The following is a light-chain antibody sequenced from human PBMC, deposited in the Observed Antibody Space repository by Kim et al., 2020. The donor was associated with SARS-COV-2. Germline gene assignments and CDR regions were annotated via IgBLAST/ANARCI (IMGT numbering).Light chain of an antibody. V-gene: IGKV3-15*01. CDR2: GAS. J-gene: IGKJ4*01. Sequence: GSPGESATLSCRASQSAKSKLAWYQQRPGQAPRLLIFGASTRATDIPARFSGSGSGTEFTLTITSLQSEDSAIYYCQQYNNWPLTFGGGTKVDIK. CDR1: QSAKSK. CDR3: QQYNNWPLT.